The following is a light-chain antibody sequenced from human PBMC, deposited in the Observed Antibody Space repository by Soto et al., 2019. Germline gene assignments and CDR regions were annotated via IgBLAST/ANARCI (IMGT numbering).Light chain of an antibody. CDR3: SSYAGSNNPVV. J-gene: IGLJ2*01. CDR1: SSDVGSYKY. V-gene: IGLV2-8*01. CDR2: EVS. Sequence: QSALTQPPSASGSPGQSVTISCTGTSSDVGSYKYVSWYQQHTGKAPKLMIYEVSQRPSGVPDRFSGSKSGNTASLTVSGLQADDEADYYCSSYAGSNNPVVFGGGTKLTVL.